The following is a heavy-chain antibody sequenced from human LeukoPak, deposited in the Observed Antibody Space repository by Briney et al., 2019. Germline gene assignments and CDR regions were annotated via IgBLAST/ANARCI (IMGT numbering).Heavy chain of an antibody. CDR1: GFTFSSYA. V-gene: IGHV3-64D*06. D-gene: IGHD6-13*01. CDR3: VKVTGIAAAGTGPHDY. CDR2: ISSNGGST. J-gene: IGHJ4*02. Sequence: GGSLRLSCSASGFTFSSYAMHWVRQAPGKGLEYVSAISSNGGSTYYADSVKGRFTISRDNSKNTLYLQMSSLRAEDTAVYYCVKVTGIAAAGTGPHDYWGQGTLVTVSS.